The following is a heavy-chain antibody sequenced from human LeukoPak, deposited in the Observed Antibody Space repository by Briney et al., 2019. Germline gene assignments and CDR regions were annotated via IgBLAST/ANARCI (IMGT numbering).Heavy chain of an antibody. V-gene: IGHV3-30*04. D-gene: IGHD6-19*01. Sequence: GGSLRLSCAASGFTFSSYAMHWVRQAPGKGLEWVAVISYDGSNKYYADSVKGRFPISRDNAKNSLYLQMNSLRAEDTAVYYCARDRGYSSGWRDAFDIWGQGTMVTVSS. CDR2: ISYDGSNK. CDR3: ARDRGYSSGWRDAFDI. CDR1: GFTFSSYA. J-gene: IGHJ3*02.